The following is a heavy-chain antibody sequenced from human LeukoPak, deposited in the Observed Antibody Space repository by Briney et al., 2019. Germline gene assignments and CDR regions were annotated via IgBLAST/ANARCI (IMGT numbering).Heavy chain of an antibody. Sequence: PGGSLRLSCAASGFTVSSNYMSWVRQAPGKGLEWVSVIYSGGSTYYADSVKGRFTISRDNSKNTLHLQMNSLRAEDTAVYYCAREKTYYDILTGYYNGAFDYWGQGTLVTVSS. D-gene: IGHD3-9*01. J-gene: IGHJ4*02. CDR2: IYSGGST. CDR1: GFTVSSNY. V-gene: IGHV3-53*01. CDR3: AREKTYYDILTGYYNGAFDY.